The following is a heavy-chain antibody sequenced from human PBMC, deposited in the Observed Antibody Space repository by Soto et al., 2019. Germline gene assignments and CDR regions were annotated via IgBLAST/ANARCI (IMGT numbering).Heavy chain of an antibody. D-gene: IGHD3-9*01. Sequence: SGGSLRLSCAASGFTFSSYSMNWVRQAPGKGLEWVSSISSSSSYIYYADSVKGRFTISRDNAKNSLYLQMNSLRAEDTAVYYCAQSNILTGPDYWGQGTLVTVSS. CDR1: GFTFSSYS. CDR2: ISSSSSYI. CDR3: AQSNILTGPDY. V-gene: IGHV3-21*01. J-gene: IGHJ4*02.